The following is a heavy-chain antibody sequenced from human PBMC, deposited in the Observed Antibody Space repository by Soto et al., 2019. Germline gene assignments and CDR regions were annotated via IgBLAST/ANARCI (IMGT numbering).Heavy chain of an antibody. D-gene: IGHD1-1*01. V-gene: IGHV3-11*06. Sequence: QVQLVESGGALVKPGGSLRLSCAASGFTFSDYYLSWVRQAPGRGLEWLSYISQTGTYTNYADSVRGRFTISRDNARTSLYLQMNSLRAEDTAVYYCTSAERGKTGVRVWGLGTLVTVSS. CDR1: GFTFSDYY. CDR2: ISQTGTYT. J-gene: IGHJ4*02. CDR3: TSAERGKTGVRV.